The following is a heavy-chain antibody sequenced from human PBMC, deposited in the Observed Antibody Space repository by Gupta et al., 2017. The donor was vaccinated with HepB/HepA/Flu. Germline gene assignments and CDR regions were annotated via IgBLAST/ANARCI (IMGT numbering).Heavy chain of an antibody. Sequence: EVQLVESGGGLVKPGGSLRLSCAASGFTFSNAWMSWVSQAPGKGLEWVGRIKSKTDGGTTDYAAPVKGRFTISRDDSKNTLYLQMNSLKTEDTAVYYCTTGAAAGAKFDYWGQGTLVTVSS. D-gene: IGHD6-13*01. CDR2: IKSKTDGGTT. J-gene: IGHJ4*02. CDR1: GFTFSNAW. V-gene: IGHV3-15*01. CDR3: TTGAAAGAKFDY.